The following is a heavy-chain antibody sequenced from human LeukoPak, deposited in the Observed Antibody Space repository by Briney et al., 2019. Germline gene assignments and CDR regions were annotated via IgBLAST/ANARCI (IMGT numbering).Heavy chain of an antibody. D-gene: IGHD5-24*01. CDR3: ARGRRDGYNLEYFDY. CDR1: GGSISSGGYS. CDR2: IYYSGST. V-gene: IGHV4-61*08. Sequence: IPSETLSLTCAVSGGSISSGGYSWSWIRQPPGKGLEWIGYIYYSGSTNYNPSLKSRVTISVDTSKNQFSLKLSSVTAADTAVYYCARGRRDGYNLEYFDYWGQGTLVTVSS. J-gene: IGHJ4*02.